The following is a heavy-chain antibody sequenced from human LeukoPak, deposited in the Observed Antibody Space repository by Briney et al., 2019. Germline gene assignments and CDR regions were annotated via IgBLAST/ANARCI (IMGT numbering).Heavy chain of an antibody. D-gene: IGHD1-26*01. J-gene: IGHJ4*02. CDR2: IYPGDSDT. V-gene: IGHV5-51*01. CDR1: GYRFTSYW. CDR3: ARLQRRVGASSIAYFDY. Sequence: PGESLKISCKGSGYRFTSYWIGWVRQMPGKGLEWMGIIYPGDSDTRYSPSFQGQVTISADKSISTAYLQWSSLKASDTAMYHCARLQRRVGASSIAYFDYWGQGTLVTVSS.